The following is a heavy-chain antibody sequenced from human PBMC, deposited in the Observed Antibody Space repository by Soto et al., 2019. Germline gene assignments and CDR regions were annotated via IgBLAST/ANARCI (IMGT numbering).Heavy chain of an antibody. Sequence: GPTLVNPTQTLTLTCTFSGFSLSTSGVGLVWIRQPPGKALEWLALIYWDDDKRYSPSLNSRLTITKDTSKNQVVLTMTNMDPVDTATYYCAHSPPYSGSYHGDYGMDVWGQGTTVTVSS. J-gene: IGHJ6*02. CDR1: GFSLSTSGVG. V-gene: IGHV2-5*02. D-gene: IGHD1-26*01. CDR3: AHSPPYSGSYHGDYGMDV. CDR2: IYWDDDK.